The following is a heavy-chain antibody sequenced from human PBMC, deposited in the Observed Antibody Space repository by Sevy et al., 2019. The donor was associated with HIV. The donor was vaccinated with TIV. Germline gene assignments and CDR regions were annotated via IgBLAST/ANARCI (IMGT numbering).Heavy chain of an antibody. D-gene: IGHD6-19*01. CDR2: ISSSSSYI. J-gene: IGHJ4*02. CDR3: ARDLKGQWRATAIDY. V-gene: IGHV3-21*01. CDR1: GFTFSSYS. Sequence: GGSLRLSCAASGFTFSSYSMNWVRQAPGKGLEWVSSISSSSSYIYYADSVKGRFTISRDNAKNSLYLQMNSLRAEDTAVYYCARDLKGQWRATAIDYWGQGTLVTVSS.